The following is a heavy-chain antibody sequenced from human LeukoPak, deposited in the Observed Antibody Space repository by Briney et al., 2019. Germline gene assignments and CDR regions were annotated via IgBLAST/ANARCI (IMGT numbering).Heavy chain of an antibody. D-gene: IGHD5-24*01. CDR1: GFTFSSYA. CDR3: ARDWDYKMATIPGY. CDR2: ISYDGSNK. Sequence: GGSLRLSCAASGFTFSSYATHWVRQAPGKGLEWAAVISYDGSNKYYADSVKGRFTISRDNSKNTLYLQMNSLRAEDTAVYFCARDWDYKMATIPGYWGQGTLVTVSS. J-gene: IGHJ4*02. V-gene: IGHV3-30-3*01.